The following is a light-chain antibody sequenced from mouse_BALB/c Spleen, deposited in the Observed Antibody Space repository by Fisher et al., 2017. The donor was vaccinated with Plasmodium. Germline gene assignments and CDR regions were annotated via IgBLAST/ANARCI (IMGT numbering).Light chain of an antibody. CDR1: SSVSSSN. Sequence: IVMTQSPAIMSASPGERVTMTCTASSSVSSSNLHWYQQKPGSSPKLWIYSTSNLASGVPARFSGSGSGTSYSLTISSMVAEDATSYFCHQWSSYPFTFGSGTKLEIK. V-gene: IGKV4-79*01. J-gene: IGKJ4*01. CDR2: STS. CDR3: HQWSSYPFT.